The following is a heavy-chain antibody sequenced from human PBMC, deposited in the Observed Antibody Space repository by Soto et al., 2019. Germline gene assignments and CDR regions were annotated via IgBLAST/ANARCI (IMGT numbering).Heavy chain of an antibody. V-gene: IGHV1-69*01. D-gene: IGHD1-26*01. CDR2: IIPIFGTA. Sequence: QVQLVQSGAEVKKPGSSVKVSCKASGGTFSSYAISWVRQAPGQGLEWTGGIIPIFGTANYAQKFQGRVTITADESTSTAYMELSSLRSEDTAVYYCAREGFSGGATGINYYYYGKDVWGQGTTVTVSS. J-gene: IGHJ6*02. CDR1: GGTFSSYA. CDR3: AREGFSGGATGINYYYYGKDV.